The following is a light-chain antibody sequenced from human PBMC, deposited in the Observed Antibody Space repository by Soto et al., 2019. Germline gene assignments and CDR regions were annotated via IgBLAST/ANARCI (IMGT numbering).Light chain of an antibody. V-gene: IGKV1-13*02. CDR2: DAS. J-gene: IGKJ3*01. CDR3: HQFNSYPPFT. CDR1: QGISSA. Sequence: AIQLTQSPSSLSASVGDRVTITCRASQGISSALAWYQQKPGKAPKLLIYDASSLESGGPSRFSGSGSGTNFTLTISSLQPEDFATYYCHQFNSYPPFTFGPGTKVDIK.